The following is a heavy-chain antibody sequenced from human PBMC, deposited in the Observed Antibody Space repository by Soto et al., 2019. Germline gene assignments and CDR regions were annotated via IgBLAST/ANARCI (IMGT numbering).Heavy chain of an antibody. D-gene: IGHD3-22*01. Sequence: SETLSLTCTVSGGSVSSGSYYWSWIRQPPGKGLEWIGYIYYSGSTNYNPSLKSRVTISVDTSKNQFSLKLSSVTAADTAVYYCARAHTYYYDSSGPNWSDPWGQGTLVTVSS. V-gene: IGHV4-61*01. J-gene: IGHJ5*02. CDR1: GGSVSSGSYY. CDR2: IYYSGST. CDR3: ARAHTYYYDSSGPNWSDP.